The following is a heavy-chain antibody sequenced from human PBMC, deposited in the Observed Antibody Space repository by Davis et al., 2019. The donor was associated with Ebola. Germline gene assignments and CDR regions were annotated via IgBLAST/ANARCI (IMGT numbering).Heavy chain of an antibody. D-gene: IGHD3-9*01. CDR3: ARDSNRYRKHIDY. J-gene: IGHJ4*02. CDR2: ISAYNGNT. Sequence: ASVKVSCKASGGTFSSYAISWVRQAPGQGLEWMGWISAYNGNTNYAQKLQGRVTMTTDTSTSTAYMELRSLRSDDTAVYYCARDSNRYRKHIDYWGQGTLVTVSS. V-gene: IGHV1-18*01. CDR1: GGTFSSYA.